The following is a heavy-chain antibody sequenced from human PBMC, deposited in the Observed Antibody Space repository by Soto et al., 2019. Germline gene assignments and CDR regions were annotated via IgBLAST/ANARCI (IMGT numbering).Heavy chain of an antibody. V-gene: IGHV4-31*03. CDR2: IHYSGTS. Sequence: SETLSLTCTVSGVSISGGGRNWSWIRQYPGRGLQCIGFIHYSGTSYYNPSLKSRVAMSVDTSRNQFSLRLTSVTAADTAVYYWTTGGDASKTGYWAQGTLVX. CDR3: TTGGDASKTGY. D-gene: IGHD1-1*01. CDR1: GVSISGGGRN. J-gene: IGHJ4*02.